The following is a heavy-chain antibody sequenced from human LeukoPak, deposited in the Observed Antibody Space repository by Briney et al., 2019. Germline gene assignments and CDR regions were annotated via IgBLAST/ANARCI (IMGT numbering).Heavy chain of an antibody. D-gene: IGHD1-26*01. Sequence: GGSLRLSCAASGFTFSSHWMNWVRQAPGKGLEWVAVISYDGSNKYYADSVKGRFTISRDNSKNTLYLQMNSLRAEDTAVYYCAKDKVGATIDAFDIWGQGTMVTVSS. CDR3: AKDKVGATIDAFDI. J-gene: IGHJ3*02. V-gene: IGHV3-30*18. CDR2: ISYDGSNK. CDR1: GFTFSSHW.